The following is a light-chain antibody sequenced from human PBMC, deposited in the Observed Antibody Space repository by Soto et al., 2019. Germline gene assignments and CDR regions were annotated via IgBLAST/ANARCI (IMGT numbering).Light chain of an antibody. Sequence: QSVLTQPPSASGTPGQRVTISWYGSSPKLVSNTVICSQPLPGPAPNLLIFSNDQRHSGVPDRFSGSNSGTSASPAISGLQFEDGADYYCEAWDDSLNGYVFGTGSKVTVL. J-gene: IGLJ1*01. V-gene: IGLV1-44*01. CDR1: SPKLVSNT. CDR3: EAWDDSLNGYV. CDR2: SND.